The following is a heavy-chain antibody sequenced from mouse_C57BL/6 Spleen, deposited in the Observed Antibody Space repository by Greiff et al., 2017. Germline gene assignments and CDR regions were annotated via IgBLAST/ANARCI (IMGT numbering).Heavy chain of an antibody. CDR1: GYSITSGYD. J-gene: IGHJ3*01. CDR2: ISYSGST. CDR3: ARDHGDYGRFAY. Sequence: EVMLVESGPGMVKPSQSLSLTCTVTGYSITSGYDWHWIRHFPGNKLEWMGYISYSGSTNYNPSLKSRISITHDTSKNHFFLKLNSVTTEDTATYYCARDHGDYGRFAYWGQGTLVTVSA. D-gene: IGHD2-4*01. V-gene: IGHV3-1*01.